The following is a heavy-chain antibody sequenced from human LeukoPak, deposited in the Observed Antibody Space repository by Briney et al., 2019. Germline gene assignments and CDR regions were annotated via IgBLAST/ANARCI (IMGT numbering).Heavy chain of an antibody. D-gene: IGHD6-6*01. J-gene: IGHJ4*02. Sequence: ASVKVSCKASGYTFTDYGFAWVRQAPGQGLEWVGWVSAYNGATNCAQKFQGRVTMTTDTSANTAYMELRSLRSDDTAIYYCARDFRISAPPGYWGQGTLVTVSS. CDR3: ARDFRISAPPGY. CDR2: VSAYNGAT. V-gene: IGHV1-18*01. CDR1: GYTFTDYG.